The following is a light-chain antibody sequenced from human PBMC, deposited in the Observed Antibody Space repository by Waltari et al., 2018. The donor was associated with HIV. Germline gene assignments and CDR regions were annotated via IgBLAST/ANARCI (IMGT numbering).Light chain of an antibody. J-gene: IGLJ3*02. CDR2: DDQ. CDR3: ASWDDSVTGSNWV. CDR1: NSNIGRNT. Sequence: QSVLTQPPSASGTPGQRVFISCSGSNSNIGRNTVHWYQHLPGTAPKLLIYDDQLRPSGVPDRFSGSRSGTSDSLAIGGLHSEDEAHYFCASWDDSVTGSNWVFGGGTRLTVL. V-gene: IGLV1-44*01.